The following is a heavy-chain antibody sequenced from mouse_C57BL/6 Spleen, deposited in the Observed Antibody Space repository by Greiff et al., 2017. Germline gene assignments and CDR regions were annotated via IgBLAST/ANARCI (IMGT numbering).Heavy chain of an antibody. CDR1: GYSFTGYF. V-gene: IGHV1-20*01. CDR3: ARNGIYYDYDYYAMDY. Sequence: VQLKQSGPELVKPGDSVKISCKASGYSFTGYFMNWVMQSHGKSLEWIGRINPYNGDTFYNQKFKGKATLTVDKSSSTAHMELRSLTSEDSAVYYCARNGIYYDYDYYAMDYWGQGTSVTVSS. D-gene: IGHD2-4*01. CDR2: INPYNGDT. J-gene: IGHJ4*01.